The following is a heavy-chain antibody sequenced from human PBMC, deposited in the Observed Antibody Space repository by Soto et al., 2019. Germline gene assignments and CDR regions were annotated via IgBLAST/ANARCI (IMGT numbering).Heavy chain of an antibody. CDR2: IHHSGST. J-gene: IGHJ4*02. Sequence: PSETLSLTGAVYGGSFSAYYWTWIRQPPGKGLEWIGEIHHSGSTNYNPSLKSRVSISVDTPKKQFSLKLSSVTAADTAVYYCARVPVYWGQGTLVTVSS. CDR3: ARVPVY. CDR1: GGSFSAYY. V-gene: IGHV4-34*01.